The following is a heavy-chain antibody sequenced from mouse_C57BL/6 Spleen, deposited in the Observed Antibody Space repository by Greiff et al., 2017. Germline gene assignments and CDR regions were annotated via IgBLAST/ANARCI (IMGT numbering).Heavy chain of an antibody. D-gene: IGHD2-4*01. CDR2: IYPRSGNT. V-gene: IGHV1-81*01. Sequence: QVQLKQSGAELARPGASVKLSCKASGYTFTSYGISWVKQRTGQGLEWIGEIYPRSGNTYYNEKFKGKATLTADKSSSTAYMELRSLTSEDSAVYFCARSDIYYDYDFAYWGQGTLVTVSA. CDR1: GYTFTSYG. J-gene: IGHJ3*01. CDR3: ARSDIYYDYDFAY.